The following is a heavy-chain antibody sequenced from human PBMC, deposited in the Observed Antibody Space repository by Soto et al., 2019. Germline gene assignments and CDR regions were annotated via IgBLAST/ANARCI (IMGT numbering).Heavy chain of an antibody. CDR3: ARDPPGFHSAFDF. Sequence: GSLRLSCVVSGFTFSDHYMDWVRQAPGKGLEWVGRIRNKAKTYTTDYAASVKGRLTISRDDSKNSLYLQMNSLKAEDTAIYYCARDPPGFHSAFDFWGQGTLVTVSS. CDR1: GFTFSDHY. V-gene: IGHV3-72*01. CDR2: IRNKAKTYTT. J-gene: IGHJ4*02. D-gene: IGHD4-4*01.